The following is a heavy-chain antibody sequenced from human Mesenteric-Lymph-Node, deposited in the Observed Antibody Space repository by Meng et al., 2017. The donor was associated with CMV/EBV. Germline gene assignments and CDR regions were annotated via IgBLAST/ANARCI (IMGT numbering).Heavy chain of an antibody. CDR2: IKQDGSEE. CDR1: GFTFSNYA. CDR3: ARDLGFGEFMFDY. D-gene: IGHD3-10*01. J-gene: IGHJ4*02. V-gene: IGHV3-7*01. Sequence: GGSLRLSCAASGFTFSNYAIHWVRQAPGKGLEWVANIKQDGSEEHYVDSVKGRFTISRDNAKNSLYLQMNSLRAEDTAVYYCARDLGFGEFMFDYWGQGTTVTVSS.